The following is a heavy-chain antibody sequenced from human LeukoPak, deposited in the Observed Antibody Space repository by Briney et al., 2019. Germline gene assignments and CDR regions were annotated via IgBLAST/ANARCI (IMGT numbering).Heavy chain of an antibody. V-gene: IGHV3-23*01. CDR2: ISGSGGSS. CDR3: ARGRIAVALYYGMDV. D-gene: IGHD6-19*01. J-gene: IGHJ6*02. CDR1: GFTFSCYA. Sequence: GGSLRLSCAASGFTFSCYAMSWVRQAPGKGLEWVSGISGSGGSSYHADSVKGRFTISRDNSKNTVYLQMNSLRAADTAVYYCARGRIAVALYYGMDVWGHGTTVTVFS.